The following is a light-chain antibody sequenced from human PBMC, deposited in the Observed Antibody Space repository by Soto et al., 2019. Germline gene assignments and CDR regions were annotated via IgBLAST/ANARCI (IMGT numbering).Light chain of an antibody. J-gene: IGLJ3*02. CDR2: EVT. CDR1: SSDVGGYNY. Sequence: QSVLTQPASVSGSRGQSITISCTGTSSDVGGYNYVSWYQQSPGKAPKLIIYEVTNRPSGVSIRFSGSKSGNTASLTISGLQADDEADYYCSSYTRRGTLVFGGGTKLTVL. CDR3: SSYTRRGTLV. V-gene: IGLV2-14*01.